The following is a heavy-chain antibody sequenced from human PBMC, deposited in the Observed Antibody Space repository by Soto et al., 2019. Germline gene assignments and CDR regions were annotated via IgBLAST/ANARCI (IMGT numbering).Heavy chain of an antibody. V-gene: IGHV3-21*01. CDR1: GFNFSSYT. J-gene: IGHJ3*02. CDR2: ISSSNRYI. D-gene: IGHD2-15*01. Sequence: GGSLRLSFAVSGFNFSSYTMNWVRQTPVTGLEWVSSISSSNRYIYYADSVKGRFTISRDDAKNSLYLQMNSLRADDTAVYYCARDRCRGGRCYQNYAFDIWGQGTMVTVSS. CDR3: ARDRCRGGRCYQNYAFDI.